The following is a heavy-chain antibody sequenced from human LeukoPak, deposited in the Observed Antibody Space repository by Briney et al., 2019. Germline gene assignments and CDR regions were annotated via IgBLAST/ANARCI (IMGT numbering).Heavy chain of an antibody. CDR2: IIPIFGTA. Sequence: ASVKVSCKASGGTFSSYAISWVRQAPGQGLEWMGGIIPIFGTANYAQKFQGRVTITADESASTAYMELSSLRSEDTAVYYCARVYSGYDKNYYYGMDVWGKGTTVTVSS. V-gene: IGHV1-69*13. CDR1: GGTFSSYA. CDR3: ARVYSGYDKNYYYGMDV. J-gene: IGHJ6*04. D-gene: IGHD5-12*01.